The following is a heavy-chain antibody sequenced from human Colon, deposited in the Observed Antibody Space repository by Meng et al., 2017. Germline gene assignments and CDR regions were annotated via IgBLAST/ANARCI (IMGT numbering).Heavy chain of an antibody. D-gene: IGHD2-21*01. V-gene: IGHV3-74*01. J-gene: IGHJ3*02. CDR3: VKDLLWNSFDM. CDR2: INPDGTTT. CDR1: GVGFSTNW. Sequence: GESLKISCATSGVGFSTNWMDWVRQDPGKGLVWVSRINPDGTTTNYAESVKGRFTISRDNAKNTLFLQMNSLRAEDTAVYYCVKDLLWNSFDMWGQGTMVTVSS.